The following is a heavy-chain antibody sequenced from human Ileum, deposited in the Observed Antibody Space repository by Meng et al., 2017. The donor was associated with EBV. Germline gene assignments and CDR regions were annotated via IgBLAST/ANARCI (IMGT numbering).Heavy chain of an antibody. D-gene: IGHD5-12*01. V-gene: IGHV4-39*01. J-gene: IGHJ4*02. CDR3: VRRQKSDGGYAHFDH. Sequence: QLRLPESGPGRVKPSEPLSLTCTCSGGSTSSSSCFWDWIRQPPGKGLEWIGSMEYSGRSAYNPSLDSRVTISVDTSKNQFSLKLSSVTAADTAVYYCVRRQKSDGGYAHFDHWGQGNLVTVSS. CDR1: GGSTSSSSCF. CDR2: MEYSGRS.